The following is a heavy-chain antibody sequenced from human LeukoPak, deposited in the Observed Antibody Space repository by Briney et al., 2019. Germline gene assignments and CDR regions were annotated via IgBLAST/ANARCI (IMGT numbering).Heavy chain of an antibody. V-gene: IGHV3-23*01. J-gene: IGHJ4*02. Sequence: GGSLRLSCAASGFSFSSYAMSWVRQAPGKGLEWVSAISGNGGRTYYADSVKGRFTISRDNSEKTQFLQMNSLRVEDTALYYCANIHHCWGQGTLVTVSS. CDR2: ISGNGGRT. CDR1: GFSFSSYA. CDR3: ANIHHC.